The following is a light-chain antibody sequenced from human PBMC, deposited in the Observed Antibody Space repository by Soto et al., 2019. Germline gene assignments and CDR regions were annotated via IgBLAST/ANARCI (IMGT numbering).Light chain of an antibody. CDR1: QGINKW. V-gene: IGKV1-12*01. CDR2: SAS. J-gene: IGKJ4*01. Sequence: DIQLTQSPSSVSASVGDSVTITCRASQGINKWLAWYQQKPGTAPKLLIYSASSLQSGVPSRFSGSGSGTDFTLTISSLQPEDFATYYCQQANTFALTFGGGTKVEI. CDR3: QQANTFALT.